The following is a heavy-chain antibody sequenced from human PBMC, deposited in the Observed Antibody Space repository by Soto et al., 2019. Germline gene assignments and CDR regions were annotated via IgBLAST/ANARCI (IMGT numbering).Heavy chain of an antibody. Sequence: ASVKVSCKASGYTFTSYAMHWVRQAPGQRLEWMGWINAGNGNTKYSQKFQGRVTITRDTSASTAYMELSSLRSEDTAVYYCARELVAYNYYYFMDFWGQGALVTVS. CDR1: GYTFTSYA. J-gene: IGHJ6*03. CDR2: INAGNGNT. CDR3: ARELVAYNYYYFMDF. V-gene: IGHV1-3*01. D-gene: IGHD6-6*01.